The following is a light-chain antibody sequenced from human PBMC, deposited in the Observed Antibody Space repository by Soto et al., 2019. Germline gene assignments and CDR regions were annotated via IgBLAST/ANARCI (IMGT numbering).Light chain of an antibody. CDR1: QSVRGGY. V-gene: IGKV3-20*01. CDR3: QQYGTSPLT. Sequence: IVLTQSPDTLSLSPGETVTLSCRASQSVRGGYLAWYQHKPGQAPRLLIYGASSTATGIPDRFSGSGPGTDFTLTIRSLAPGDFAVYYCQQYGTSPLTFGQGTKVEIK. J-gene: IGKJ1*01. CDR2: GAS.